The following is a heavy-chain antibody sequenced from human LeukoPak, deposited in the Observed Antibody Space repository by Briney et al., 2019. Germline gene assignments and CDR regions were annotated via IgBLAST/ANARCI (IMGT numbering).Heavy chain of an antibody. CDR1: GFTFSSYS. CDR2: ISSSSSYI. V-gene: IGHV3-21*01. Sequence: GGSLRLSCAASGFTFSSYSMNWVRQAPGKGLEWVSSISSSSSYIYYADPVKGRFTISRDNAKNSLYLQMNSLRAEDTAVYYCARAPSSSWYLDFDYWGQGTLVSVSS. J-gene: IGHJ4*02. D-gene: IGHD6-13*01. CDR3: ARAPSSSWYLDFDY.